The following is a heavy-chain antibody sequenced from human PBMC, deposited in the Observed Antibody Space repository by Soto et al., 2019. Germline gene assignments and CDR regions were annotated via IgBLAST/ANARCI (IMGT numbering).Heavy chain of an antibody. CDR1: GGSISSSNW. V-gene: IGHV4-4*02. CDR2: IYHSGSA. J-gene: IGHJ4*02. Sequence: SETLSLTCAVSGGSISSSNWWSWVRQPPGKGLEWIGEIYHSGSANYNPSLKSRVTISVDKSKNQFSLKLSSVTAADTAVYYCASRGSSSRYLLYWGQGTLVTVSS. CDR3: ASRGSSSRYLLY. D-gene: IGHD6-13*01.